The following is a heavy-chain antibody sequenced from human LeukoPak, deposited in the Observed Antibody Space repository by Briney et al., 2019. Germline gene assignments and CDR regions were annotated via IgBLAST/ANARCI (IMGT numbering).Heavy chain of an antibody. V-gene: IGHV1-2*02. CDR3: ARAGGFWSGYYRPHLDY. D-gene: IGHD3-3*01. CDR2: INPNSGGT. CDR1: GYTFTGYY. J-gene: IGHJ4*02. Sequence: GASVKVSCKASGYTFTGYYMHWVRQAPGQGLEWMGWINPNSGGTNYAQKFQGRVTMTRDTSISTAYMELSRLRSDDTAVYYCARAGGFWSGYYRPHLDYWGQGTLVTVSS.